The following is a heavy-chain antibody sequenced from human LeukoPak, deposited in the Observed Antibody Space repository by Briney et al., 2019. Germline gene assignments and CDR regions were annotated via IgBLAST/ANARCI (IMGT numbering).Heavy chain of an antibody. J-gene: IGHJ4*02. D-gene: IGHD4-11*01. CDR2: IYYSGST. Sequence: PSETLSLTCTVSGGSISSSSYYWGWIRQPPGKGLEWIGSIYYSGSTYYNPSLKSRVTISVDTSKNQFSLKLSSVTAADTAVYYCARLRKSYSNSIDYWGQGTLVTVSS. CDR3: ARLRKSYSNSIDY. V-gene: IGHV4-39*01. CDR1: GGSISSSSYY.